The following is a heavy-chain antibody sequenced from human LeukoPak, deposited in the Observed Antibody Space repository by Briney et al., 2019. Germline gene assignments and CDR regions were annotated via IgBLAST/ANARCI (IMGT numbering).Heavy chain of an antibody. Sequence: GGSLRLSCAASGFTVTSNYMYWFRQAPGKGLEWVAVIYVGGATFYADPVKGRFTISRDSSENTVYLQMSSLRAEDTAVYYCAKDGNKLDYYDSSGYTDYWGQGTLVTVSS. CDR2: IYVGGAT. J-gene: IGHJ4*02. D-gene: IGHD3-22*01. V-gene: IGHV3-53*01. CDR3: AKDGNKLDYYDSSGYTDY. CDR1: GFTVTSNY.